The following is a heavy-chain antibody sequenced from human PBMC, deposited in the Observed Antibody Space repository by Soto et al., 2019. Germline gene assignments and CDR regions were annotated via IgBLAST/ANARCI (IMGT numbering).Heavy chain of an antibody. CDR2: ITASGEKL. V-gene: IGHV3-23*01. CDR3: ARYDYVWGSYLLDY. Sequence: GGSLRLSCAASGFSLSSYAMTWVRQAPGKGLEWVSGITASGEKLYYADSVKGRFTISRDNSKNTLYLQMNSLRAEDTAVYYCARYDYVWGSYLLDYWGQGTLVTVSS. J-gene: IGHJ4*02. D-gene: IGHD3-16*02. CDR1: GFSLSSYA.